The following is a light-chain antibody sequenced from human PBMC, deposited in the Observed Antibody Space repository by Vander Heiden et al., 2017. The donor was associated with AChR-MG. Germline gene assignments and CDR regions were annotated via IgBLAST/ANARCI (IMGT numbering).Light chain of an antibody. J-gene: IGKJ3*01. CDR2: ATS. CDR1: QGISSW. CDR3: QQYKSFRRT. V-gene: IGKV1-12*01. Sequence: DIQMTQSPSSVSASVGDRVTITCRASQGISSWLAWYQQKPGKAPKLLIYATSSLESGVPSRCSGRGSGTDFTLTIRSLQPEDIATYYCQQYKSFRRTFGHGTKGDIK.